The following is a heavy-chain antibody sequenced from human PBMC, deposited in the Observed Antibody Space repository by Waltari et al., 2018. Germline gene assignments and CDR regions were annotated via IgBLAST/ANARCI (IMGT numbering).Heavy chain of an antibody. V-gene: IGHV1-2*02. J-gene: IGHJ4*02. Sequence: QVQLVQSGAEVKKPGASVKGSCKASGYTFTGYYMHWVRQAPGQGLACMGGITPTRGGTNYAQKFQARVTITRDTSISTAYMELSRLRSDDTAVYYCAGSFIGRSWLIFWGQGTLVTVSS. CDR3: AGSFIGRSWLIF. CDR1: GYTFTGYY. CDR2: ITPTRGGT. D-gene: IGHD6-13*01.